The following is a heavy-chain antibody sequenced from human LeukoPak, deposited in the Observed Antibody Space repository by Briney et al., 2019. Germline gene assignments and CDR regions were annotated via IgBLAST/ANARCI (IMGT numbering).Heavy chain of an antibody. Sequence: PGGSLRLSCAASGFTFSSYAMHWVRQAPGKGLEGVAVISYDGSNKYYADSVKGRFTISRDNSKNTLYLQMNSLRAEDTAVYYCARDFRIYCGGDCNLFDYWGQGTLVTVSS. CDR3: ARDFRIYCGGDCNLFDY. CDR2: ISYDGSNK. D-gene: IGHD2-21*02. CDR1: GFTFSSYA. J-gene: IGHJ4*02. V-gene: IGHV3-30*04.